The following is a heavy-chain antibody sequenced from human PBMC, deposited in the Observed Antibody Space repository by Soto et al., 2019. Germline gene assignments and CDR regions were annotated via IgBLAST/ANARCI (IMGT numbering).Heavy chain of an antibody. CDR2: ISPYNGNT. CDR3: ARAPPFYCSSTSCYPGAFDI. J-gene: IGHJ3*02. CDR1: GYTLTSYT. V-gene: IGHV1-18*01. Sequence: ASVKVSCKASGYTLTSYTISWVRQAPGQGLEWMGWISPYNGNTNYAQTLQGRVTMTTDTSTNTAYMELRSLRSDDTAVYYCARAPPFYCSSTSCYPGAFDIWGQGTMVTVSS. D-gene: IGHD2-2*01.